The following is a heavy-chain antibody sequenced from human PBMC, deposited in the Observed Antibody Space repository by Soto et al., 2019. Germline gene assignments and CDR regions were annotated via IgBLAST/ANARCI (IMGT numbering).Heavy chain of an antibody. CDR2: ISGYDGRT. CDR3: AREGDVPYYYYGMDV. D-gene: IGHD2-21*02. CDR1: GYTFTRYG. J-gene: IGHJ6*02. Sequence: QVHLVQSGAEVKKPGASVKVSCKTSGYTFTRYGISWVRQAPGQGLEWMGWISGYDGRTNFAQKVQDRVTMTTDPSTNTVYMELRSLRSDDTAVYYCAREGDVPYYYYGMDVWGQGTTVTVSS. V-gene: IGHV1-18*01.